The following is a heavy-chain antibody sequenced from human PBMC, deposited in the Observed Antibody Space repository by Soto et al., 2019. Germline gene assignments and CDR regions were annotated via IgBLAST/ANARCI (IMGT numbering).Heavy chain of an antibody. CDR1: GGTFSSYA. J-gene: IGHJ5*02. CDR2: IIPIFGTA. D-gene: IGHD3-10*01. Sequence: SVKVSCKASGGTFSSYASSWVRRAPGQGLEWMGGIIPIFGTANYAQKFQGRVTITADESTSTAYMELSSLRSEDTAVYYCAGGIGESQHWFDPWGQGTLVTVS. CDR3: AGGIGESQHWFDP. V-gene: IGHV1-69*13.